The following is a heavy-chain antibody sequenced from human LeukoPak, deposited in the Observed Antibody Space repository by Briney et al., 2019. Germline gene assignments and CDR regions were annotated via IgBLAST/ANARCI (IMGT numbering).Heavy chain of an antibody. V-gene: IGHV3-23*01. Sequence: GGSLRLSCAASGFTFSGSAMHWVRQAPGKGLEWVSAISGSGGSTYYADSVKGRFTISRDNSKNTLYLQMNSLRAEDTAVYYCAKEGGYSYGDDAFDIWGQGTMVTVSS. CDR1: GFTFSGSA. J-gene: IGHJ3*02. CDR2: ISGSGGST. CDR3: AKEGGYSYGDDAFDI. D-gene: IGHD5-18*01.